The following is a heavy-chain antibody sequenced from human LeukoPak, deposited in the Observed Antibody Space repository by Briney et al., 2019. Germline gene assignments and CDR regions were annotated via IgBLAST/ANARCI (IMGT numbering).Heavy chain of an antibody. CDR3: ARELLATWEGSSWYSHWFHP. D-gene: IGHD6-13*01. CDR1: GGSISSYY. V-gene: IGHV4-59*01. J-gene: IGHJ5*02. Sequence: KPSETLSLTCTVSGGSISSYYWSWIRQPPGKGLEWIGYIYYSGSTNYNPSLKSRVTISVDTSKNQFSLKLSSVTAADTAVYYCARELLATWEGSSWYSHWFHPWGQGTLVTVSS. CDR2: IYYSGST.